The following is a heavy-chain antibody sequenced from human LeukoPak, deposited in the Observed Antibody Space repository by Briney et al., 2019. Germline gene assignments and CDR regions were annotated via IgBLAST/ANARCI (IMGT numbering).Heavy chain of an antibody. J-gene: IGHJ4*02. Sequence: GGSLRLSCAASGFTFSSYAMSWVRQAPGKGLEWVSVIYSGGSTYYADSVKGRFTISRDNSKNTLYLQMNSLRAEDTAVYYCARSGYSSSWFSFDYWGQGTLVTVSS. D-gene: IGHD6-13*01. CDR2: IYSGGST. CDR1: GFTFSSYA. CDR3: ARSGYSSSWFSFDY. V-gene: IGHV3-53*01.